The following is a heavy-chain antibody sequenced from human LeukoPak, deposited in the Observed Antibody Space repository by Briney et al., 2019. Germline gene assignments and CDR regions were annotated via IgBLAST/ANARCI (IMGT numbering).Heavy chain of an antibody. CDR1: GGSFSGYY. CDR2: INHSGST. CDR3: ARVGADGSGFLFDY. Sequence: SETLSLTCAVYGGSFSGYYWSWIRQPPGKGLEWIGEINHSGSTNYNPSLKSRVTIAVDTSKNQFSLKLSSVTAADTAVYYCARVGADGSGFLFDYWGQGTLVTVSS. J-gene: IGHJ4*02. D-gene: IGHD3-10*01. V-gene: IGHV4-34*01.